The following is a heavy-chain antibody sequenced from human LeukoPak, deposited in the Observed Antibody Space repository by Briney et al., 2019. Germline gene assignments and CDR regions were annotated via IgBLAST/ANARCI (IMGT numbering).Heavy chain of an antibody. CDR1: GFTFSSYW. D-gene: IGHD1-1*01. CDR2: IKQDGSEK. CDR3: ARDDWNDGSGYFDY. V-gene: IGHV3-7*03. Sequence: GGSLRLSCAASGFTFSSYWMSWVRQAPGKGLERVANIKQDGSEKYYVDSVKGRFTISRDNAKNSLYLQMNSLRAEDTAVYYCARDDWNDGSGYFDYWGQGTLVTVSS. J-gene: IGHJ4*02.